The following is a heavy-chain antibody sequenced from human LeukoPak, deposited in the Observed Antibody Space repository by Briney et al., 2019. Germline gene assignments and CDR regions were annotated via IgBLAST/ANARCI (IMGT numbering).Heavy chain of an antibody. CDR3: ARGRRGYSSSLGPPDYYMDV. V-gene: IGHV1-46*01. J-gene: IGHJ6*03. CDR1: GYTFTSYY. D-gene: IGHD6-13*01. CDR2: INPSGGST. Sequence: ASVKVSCKASGYTFTSYYMHWVRQAPGQGLEWMGIINPSGGSTSYAQKFQGRVTMTRDMSTSTVYMELSSLRSEDTAVYYCARGRRGYSSSLGPPDYYMDVWGKGTTVTVSS.